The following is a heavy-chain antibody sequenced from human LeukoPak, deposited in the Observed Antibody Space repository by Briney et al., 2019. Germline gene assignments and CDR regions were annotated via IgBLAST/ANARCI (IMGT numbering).Heavy chain of an antibody. V-gene: IGHV3-74*01. J-gene: IGHJ4*02. CDR1: GFTFSRFW. CDR3: GTLGVMWEIDY. Sequence: PGGSLRLSCAASGFTFSRFWMFWVSQAPGKGTVWDSCIISDGTNTNYADSVKGRFTISRDNTKSTLYQEMNSLRAEDTAVYYCGTLGVMWEIDYWGQGTLVTVSS. CDR2: IISDGTNT. D-gene: IGHD1-26*01.